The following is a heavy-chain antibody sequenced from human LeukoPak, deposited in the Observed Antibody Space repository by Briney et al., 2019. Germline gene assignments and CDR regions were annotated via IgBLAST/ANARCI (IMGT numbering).Heavy chain of an antibody. CDR1: GGPIDITNY. J-gene: IGHJ4*02. D-gene: IGHD2/OR15-2a*01. Sequence: SETLSLTCGVSGGPIDITNYWSWVRQAPGKGLEGFAEVSHDATTNCNPSLRSRVAMSLDRADNQFSLTLTSVTAADTAVYYCTRENRPFCPFAYWGQGVLVTVSS. CDR3: TRENRPFCPFAY. V-gene: IGHV4-4*02. CDR2: VSHDATT.